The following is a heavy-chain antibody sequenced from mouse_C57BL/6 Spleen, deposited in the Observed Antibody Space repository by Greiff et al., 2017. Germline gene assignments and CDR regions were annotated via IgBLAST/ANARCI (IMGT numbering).Heavy chain of an antibody. J-gene: IGHJ3*01. CDR3: ASGETAQATLFAY. CDR2: TYPGSGST. D-gene: IGHD3-2*02. V-gene: IGHV1-55*01. Sequence: QVQLQQPGAELVKPGASVKMSCKASGYTFTSYWITWVKQRPGQGLEWIGDTYPGSGSTNYNEKFKSKATLTVDTSSSTAYMQLSSLTSEDSAVYYCASGETAQATLFAYWGQGTLVTVSA. CDR1: GYTFTSYW.